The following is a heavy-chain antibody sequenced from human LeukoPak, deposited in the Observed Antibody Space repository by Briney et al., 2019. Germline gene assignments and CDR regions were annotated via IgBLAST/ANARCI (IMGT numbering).Heavy chain of an antibody. Sequence: GGSLRLSCAASGFTFSDYYMSWIRQAPGKGLEWVSYISSSSGYTDYADSVKGRITISRDNAKNSLYLQMNGLRAEDTAVYYCARYGGNGVDYWGQGTLVTVSS. CDR3: ARYGGNGVDY. CDR2: ISSSSGYT. J-gene: IGHJ4*02. CDR1: GFTFSDYY. V-gene: IGHV3-11*03. D-gene: IGHD4-23*01.